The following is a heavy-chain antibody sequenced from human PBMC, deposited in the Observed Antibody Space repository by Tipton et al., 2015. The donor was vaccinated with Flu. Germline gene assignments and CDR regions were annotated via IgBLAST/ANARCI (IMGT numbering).Heavy chain of an antibody. J-gene: IGHJ4*02. CDR3: ARGRTGGWYWDYFDY. Sequence: SLRLSCAASGFTFSSSAMHWVRQAPGKGLEWVSVISYDGSNKYYGESVKGRFTISRDNSKNTLYLQMNNLRADDTAVYYCARGRTGGWYWDYFDYWGQGTLVVVSS. CDR1: GFTFSSSA. D-gene: IGHD6-19*01. V-gene: IGHV3-30*03. CDR2: ISYDGSNK.